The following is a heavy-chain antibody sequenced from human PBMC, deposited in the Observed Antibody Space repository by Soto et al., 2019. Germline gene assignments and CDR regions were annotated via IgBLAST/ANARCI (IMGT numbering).Heavy chain of an antibody. CDR1: GFTFSSYA. CDR3: AKEVSEDFWSGYWAYYYYGMDV. J-gene: IGHJ6*02. CDR2: ISGSGGST. V-gene: IGHV3-23*01. Sequence: GGSLRLSCAASGFTFSSYAMSWVRQAPGKGLEWVSVISGSGGSTYYADSVKGRFTISRDNSKNTLYLQMNSLRAEDTAVYYCAKEVSEDFWSGYWAYYYYGMDVWGQGTTVTVSS. D-gene: IGHD3-3*01.